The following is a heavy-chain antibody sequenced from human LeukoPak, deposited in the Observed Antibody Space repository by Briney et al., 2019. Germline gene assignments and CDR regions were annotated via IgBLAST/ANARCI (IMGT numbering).Heavy chain of an antibody. Sequence: XAASGFSVSDNYXSWVRQAPGKGXEWVSVIYSDGNSYHADSVKGRFIISRDNSESTLYLQMNRLRAEDTAVYYCAARGVVVTAMGHWGQGTLVTVSS. J-gene: IGHJ4*02. CDR3: AARGVVVTAMGH. CDR1: GFSVSDNY. D-gene: IGHD2-21*02. CDR2: IYSDGNS. V-gene: IGHV3-53*01.